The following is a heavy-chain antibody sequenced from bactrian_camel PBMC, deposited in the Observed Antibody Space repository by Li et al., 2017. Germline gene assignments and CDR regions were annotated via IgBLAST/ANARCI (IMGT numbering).Heavy chain of an antibody. Sequence: VQLVESGGGSVQTGGPLRLSCAGSGYNFSTYCMGWFRQVTGKGREGVGDIDTYGRATYADSVKGRFTITRDNAKNTLYLQMNSLKPEDTAMYYCAADEYNLGLARSYTYWGQGTQVTVS. CDR2: IDTYGRA. CDR1: GYNFSTYC. V-gene: IGHV3S9*01. J-gene: IGHJ4*01. CDR3: AADEYNLGLARSYTY. D-gene: IGHD5*01.